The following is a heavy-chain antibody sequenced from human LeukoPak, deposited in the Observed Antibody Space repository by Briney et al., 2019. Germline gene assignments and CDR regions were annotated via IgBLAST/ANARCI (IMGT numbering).Heavy chain of an antibody. D-gene: IGHD3-22*01. V-gene: IGHV4-39*02. Sequence: PSETLSLTCTVSAGSISSSDYYWGWIRQSPGKGLEWIGRISYCGNTYYNPSLKSRVTISVDTSKNHFSLRLSSVTAADTAVYYCSRLTHSYYSDTSGYYPYYYMDVWGEGTTVTVS. CDR3: SRLTHSYYSDTSGYYPYYYMDV. CDR2: ISYCGNT. J-gene: IGHJ6*03. CDR1: AGSISSSDYY.